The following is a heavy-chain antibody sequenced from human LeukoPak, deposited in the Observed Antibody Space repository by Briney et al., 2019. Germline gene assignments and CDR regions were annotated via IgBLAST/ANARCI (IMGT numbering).Heavy chain of an antibody. CDR1: GYTFTSYD. V-gene: IGHV1-8*01. J-gene: IGHJ6*03. Sequence: VSVKVSCKASGYTFTSYDINGVRQATGQGLEWMGWMNPNRGNTGFAQKFQGRVTMTRDTSMSTASMELGSLRSEDTAVYYCARFTGSASGLYYYMDVWGKGTTVTVSS. CDR2: MNPNRGNT. CDR3: ARFTGSASGLYYYMDV. D-gene: IGHD1-1*01.